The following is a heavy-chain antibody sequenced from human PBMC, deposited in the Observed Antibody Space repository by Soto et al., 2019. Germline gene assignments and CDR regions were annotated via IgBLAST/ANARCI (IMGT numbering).Heavy chain of an antibody. Sequence: QVQLVQSGAEVKKPGSSVKVSCKASGDTFSSYTISWVRQAPGQGLEWMGRIIPILGIANYAQKFQCRVTITADKSTSTAYMELSSLRSEDTAVYYCAGDSSGYYSFDYWGQGTLVTVSS. CDR1: GDTFSSYT. CDR2: IIPILGIA. V-gene: IGHV1-69*02. J-gene: IGHJ4*02. D-gene: IGHD3-22*01. CDR3: AGDSSGYYSFDY.